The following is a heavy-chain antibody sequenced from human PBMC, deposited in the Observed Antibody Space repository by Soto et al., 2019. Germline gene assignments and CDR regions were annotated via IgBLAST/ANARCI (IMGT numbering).Heavy chain of an antibody. CDR2: ISSSGSTI. CDR1: GLTFSDYY. Sequence: GRSVRLYCAASGLTFSDYYMSWIRQDPGKGLEWVSYISSSGSTIYYADSVKGRFTISRDNAKNSLYLQMNSLRAEATAVYYCARDKGYSNCVDCCDPWGQGSRVTVSS. D-gene: IGHD4-4*01. J-gene: IGHJ5*02. CDR3: ARDKGYSNCVDCCDP. V-gene: IGHV3-11*01.